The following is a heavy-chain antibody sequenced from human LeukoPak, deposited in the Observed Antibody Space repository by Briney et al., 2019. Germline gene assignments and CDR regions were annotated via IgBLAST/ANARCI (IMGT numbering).Heavy chain of an antibody. CDR1: GFTFSSYG. D-gene: IGHD3-22*01. V-gene: IGHV3-30*02. CDR3: AKDYDSSGYTDY. J-gene: IGHJ4*02. Sequence: GGSLRLSCAASGFTFSSYGMHWVRQAPGKGLEWVAFIRYDGSNKYYADSVKGRFTISRDNSKDTLYLQMNSLRAEDTAVYYCAKDYDSSGYTDYWGQGTLVTVSS. CDR2: IRYDGSNK.